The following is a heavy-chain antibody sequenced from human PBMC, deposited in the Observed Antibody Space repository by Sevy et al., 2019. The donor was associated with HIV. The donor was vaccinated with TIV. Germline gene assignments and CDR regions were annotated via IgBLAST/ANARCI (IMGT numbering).Heavy chain of an antibody. V-gene: IGHV3-53*01. CDR3: AREILGYCSGGSCYSHPSGFDY. D-gene: IGHD2-15*01. CDR2: IYSGGST. Sequence: GGSLRLSCAASGFTVSSNYMSWVRQAPGKGLEWVSVIYSGGSTYYADSMKGRFTISRDNSKNTLYLQMNSLRAEDTAVYYCAREILGYCSGGSCYSHPSGFDYWGQGTLVTVSS. CDR1: GFTVSSNY. J-gene: IGHJ4*02.